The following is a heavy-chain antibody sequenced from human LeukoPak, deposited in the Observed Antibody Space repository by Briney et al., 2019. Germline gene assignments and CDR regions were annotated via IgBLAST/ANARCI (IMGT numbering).Heavy chain of an antibody. CDR1: GGSISSGDYY. J-gene: IGHJ5*02. Sequence: PSETLSLTCTVSGGSISSGDYYWSWIRQPPGKGLEWIGYIYYSGSTYYNPSLKSRVTISVDTSENQFSLKLSSVTAADTAVYYCARDAAGTTTYYWFDPWGQGTLVTVSS. V-gene: IGHV4-30-4*01. CDR3: ARDAAGTTTYYWFDP. D-gene: IGHD1-1*01. CDR2: IYYSGST.